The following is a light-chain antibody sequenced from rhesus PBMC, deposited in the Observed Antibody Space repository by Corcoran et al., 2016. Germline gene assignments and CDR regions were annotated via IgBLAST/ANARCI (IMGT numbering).Light chain of an antibody. CDR1: QGINNY. J-gene: IGKJ1*01. Sequence: DIQMTQSPSSLSASVGDRVTITCRASQGINNYLSLYQQKPGKVTKRLIYAASSFESGVPSRFSGSGSGTDFTLTISSLQPEDFATYYCQQYNSLRTFGQGTKVDIK. CDR2: AAS. CDR3: QQYNSLRT. V-gene: IGKV1-43*01.